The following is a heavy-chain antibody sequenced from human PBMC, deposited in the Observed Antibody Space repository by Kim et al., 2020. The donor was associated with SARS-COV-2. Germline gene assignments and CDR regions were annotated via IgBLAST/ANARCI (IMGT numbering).Heavy chain of an antibody. CDR3: AREPWGSDWSAFDY. J-gene: IGHJ4*02. Sequence: ADSVKGRCTISRDNSKNTLYLQLNSLRGEETAVYFCAREPWGSDWSAFDYWGQGILVTVSS. D-gene: IGHD6-19*01. V-gene: IGHV3-23*01.